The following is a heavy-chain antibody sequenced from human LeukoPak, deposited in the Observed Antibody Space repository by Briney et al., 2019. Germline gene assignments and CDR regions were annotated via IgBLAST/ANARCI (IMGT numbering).Heavy chain of an antibody. Sequence: SQTLSLTCAISGDSVSSNSVTWNWIRQSPSRGLEWLGRTYYRSTCYNDYAVSVRGRITVNPDTSKNQFSLHLNSVTPEDTDVYYCARRLTQYDCFDPWGQGILVTVSS. V-gene: IGHV6-1*01. CDR1: GDSVSSNSVT. J-gene: IGHJ5*02. CDR3: ARRLTQYDCFDP. CDR2: TYYRSTCYN. D-gene: IGHD2-2*01.